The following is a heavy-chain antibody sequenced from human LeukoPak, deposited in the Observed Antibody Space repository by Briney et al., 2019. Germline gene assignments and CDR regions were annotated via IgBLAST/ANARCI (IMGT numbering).Heavy chain of an antibody. CDR2: IRKDGSDK. D-gene: IGHD7-27*01. Sequence: GGSLRLSCGASGFTFSRYGMHWVRQAPGKGLEWVAYIRKDGSDKYYADPVKGRFTISRDSSKNMVYLQMNSLRAEDTAVYYCAKDSNWAFDYWGQGTLVSVSS. J-gene: IGHJ4*02. CDR1: GFTFSRYG. CDR3: AKDSNWAFDY. V-gene: IGHV3-30*02.